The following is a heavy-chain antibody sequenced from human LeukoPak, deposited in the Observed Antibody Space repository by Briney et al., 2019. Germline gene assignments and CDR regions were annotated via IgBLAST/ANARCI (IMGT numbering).Heavy chain of an antibody. CDR1: GGTFSSYA. Sequence: SVKVSCKASGGTFSSYAISWVRQAPGQGLEWMGGIIPIFGTANYAQKFQGRVTITTDESTSTAYMELSSLRSEDTAVYYCARMVRGVPTYFDYWGQGTLVTVSS. CDR3: ARMVRGVPTYFDY. CDR2: IIPIFGTA. J-gene: IGHJ4*02. V-gene: IGHV1-69*05. D-gene: IGHD3-10*01.